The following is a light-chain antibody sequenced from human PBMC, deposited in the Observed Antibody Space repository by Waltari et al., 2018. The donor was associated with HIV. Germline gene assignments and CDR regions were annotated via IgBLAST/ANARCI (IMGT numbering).Light chain of an antibody. J-gene: IGLJ1*01. Sequence: QSALTQPASVSGSPGQSITISCTGTSSNVGRDDLVSWYQQHPGAAPKLIIYAVTKRPSGASNRFSGSKSGNTASLTIAGLQAEDEADYYCCSCPRSGIRYVFGTGTKVTVL. CDR1: SSNVGRDDL. V-gene: IGLV2-23*02. CDR3: CSCPRSGIRYV. CDR2: AVT.